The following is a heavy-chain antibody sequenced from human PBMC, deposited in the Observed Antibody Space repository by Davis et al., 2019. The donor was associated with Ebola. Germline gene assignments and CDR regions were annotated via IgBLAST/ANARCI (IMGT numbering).Heavy chain of an antibody. Sequence: GESLKISCAASGFTFSSYSMNWVRQAPGKGLEWVSSISSSSSYIYYADSVKGRFTISRDNAKNSLYLQMNSLRAEDTAVYYCARDREPVRSGYWNRGGTDYWGQGTLVTVSS. CDR3: ARDREPVRSGYWNRGGTDY. CDR1: GFTFSSYS. J-gene: IGHJ4*02. D-gene: IGHD3-3*01. V-gene: IGHV3-21*01. CDR2: ISSSSSYI.